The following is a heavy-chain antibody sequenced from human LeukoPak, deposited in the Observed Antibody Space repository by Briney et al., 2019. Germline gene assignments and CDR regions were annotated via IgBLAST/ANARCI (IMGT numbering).Heavy chain of an antibody. Sequence: VGSLRLSCAASGFTFDDYGMSWVRQAPGQGLEWFSGINWNGGSTGYADSVKGRFTISRDNAKNSLYLQMNSLRAEDTALYYCARGPLYYYYYMDVWGKGTTVTVSS. CDR1: GFTFDDYG. J-gene: IGHJ6*03. CDR3: ARGPLYYYYYMDV. CDR2: INWNGGST. V-gene: IGHV3-20*04.